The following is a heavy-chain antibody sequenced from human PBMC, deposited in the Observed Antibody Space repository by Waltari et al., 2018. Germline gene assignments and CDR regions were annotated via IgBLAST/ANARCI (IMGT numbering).Heavy chain of an antibody. CDR3: ARTTGARHDAFDI. CDR2: IYTSGST. Sequence: QVQLQESGRRLVKTSETLSLTCSFSDDSIASFYWSWIRQTAGKGLEWLGHIYTSGSTDYNPSLRGRVSMSIDNSRNQFSLNLISATTADTAIYYCARTTGARHDAFDIWGQGTLVTVSS. V-gene: IGHV4-4*07. CDR1: DDSIASFY. D-gene: IGHD1-1*01. J-gene: IGHJ3*02.